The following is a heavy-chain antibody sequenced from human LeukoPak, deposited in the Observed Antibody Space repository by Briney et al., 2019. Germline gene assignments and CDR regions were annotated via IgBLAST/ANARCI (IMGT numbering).Heavy chain of an antibody. CDR2: ISPGDSET. J-gene: IGHJ4*02. D-gene: IGHD1-26*01. V-gene: IGHV5-51*01. CDR3: VRPGPSGSYAY. CDR1: GYSFSSYW. Sequence: GESLKISCKGSGYSFSSYWIGWVRQMPGKGLEWMGIISPGDSETRYSASLEGQVTFSTDKSISTAYLQWSSLKASDTAVYYCVRPGPSGSYAYWGPGTLVIVSS.